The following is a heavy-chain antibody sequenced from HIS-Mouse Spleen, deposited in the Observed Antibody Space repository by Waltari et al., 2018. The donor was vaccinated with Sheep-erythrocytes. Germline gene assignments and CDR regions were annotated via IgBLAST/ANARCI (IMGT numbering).Heavy chain of an antibody. V-gene: IGHV3-9*01. D-gene: IGHD3-10*01. CDR3: AKGGWAGVIYYGMDV. J-gene: IGHJ6*02. Sequence: TISRDNAKNSLYLQMNSLRAEDTALYYCAKGGWAGVIYYGMDVWGQGTTVTVSS.